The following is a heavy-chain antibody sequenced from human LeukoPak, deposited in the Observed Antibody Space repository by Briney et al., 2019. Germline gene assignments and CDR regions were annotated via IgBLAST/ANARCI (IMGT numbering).Heavy chain of an antibody. CDR1: GYTFTNYG. V-gene: IGHV1-18*01. D-gene: IGHD3-22*01. J-gene: IGHJ4*02. CDR2: ISVYNGNT. Sequence: GASVKVSCKASGYTFTNYGISWVRQAPGQGLGWMGWISVYNGNTDYAQKVQGRVTMTTDTSTSTAYMELRSLRSDDTAVYYCARDTTYYDSSGPHKGDYWGQGTLVTVSS. CDR3: ARDTTYYDSSGPHKGDY.